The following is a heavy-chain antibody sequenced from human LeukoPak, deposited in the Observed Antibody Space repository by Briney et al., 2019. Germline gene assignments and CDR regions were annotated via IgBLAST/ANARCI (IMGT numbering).Heavy chain of an antibody. D-gene: IGHD2-21*02. J-gene: IGHJ4*02. Sequence: GGSLRLSCAASGFTFSSYWMSWVRQAPGKGLEWVSGINWNGGSTGYADSVKGRFTISRDNSKNTLYLQMNSLRAEDTAVYYCAKDQVTLAATYYFDYWGQGTLVTVSS. CDR2: INWNGGST. CDR1: GFTFSSYW. V-gene: IGHV3-20*04. CDR3: AKDQVTLAATYYFDY.